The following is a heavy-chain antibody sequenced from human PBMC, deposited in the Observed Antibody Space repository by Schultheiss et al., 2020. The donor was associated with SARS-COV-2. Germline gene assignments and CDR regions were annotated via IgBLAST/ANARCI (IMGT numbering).Heavy chain of an antibody. J-gene: IGHJ4*02. CDR3: ARRVSTYYYGSGTEEGFDY. CDR2: INPNSGGT. V-gene: IGHV1-2*02. CDR1: RYTFTKYF. D-gene: IGHD3-10*01. Sequence: ASVKVSCKASRYTFTKYFTQWVRQGPGQGLEWMGWINPNSGGTNYAQKFQGRVTMTRDTSISTAYMELSRLRSDDTAVYYCARRVSTYYYGSGTEEGFDYWGQGTLVTVSS.